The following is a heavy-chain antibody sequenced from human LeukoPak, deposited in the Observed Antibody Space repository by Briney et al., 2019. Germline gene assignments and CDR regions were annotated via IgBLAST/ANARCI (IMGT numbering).Heavy chain of an antibody. Sequence: ASVKVSCKASGYTFISSGISWVRQAPGQGLQWMGWISAYNGNTNYAQKFEGRVTLTTDTSTSTAYTELRSLRSDDTAVYYCAGAYTAMAQFDYWGQGTLVTVSS. V-gene: IGHV1-18*01. D-gene: IGHD5-18*01. CDR2: ISAYNGNT. J-gene: IGHJ4*02. CDR1: GYTFISSG. CDR3: AGAYTAMAQFDY.